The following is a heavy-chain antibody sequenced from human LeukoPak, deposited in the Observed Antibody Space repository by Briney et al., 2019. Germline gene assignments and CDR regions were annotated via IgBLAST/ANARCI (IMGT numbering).Heavy chain of an antibody. V-gene: IGHV3-30*04. D-gene: IGHD2-15*01. CDR3: ARAGYCSGGSCYKGGAYY. CDR2: ISYDGSNK. J-gene: IGHJ4*02. CDR1: GFTFSSYA. Sequence: GGSLRLSCAASGFTFSSYAMHWVRQAPGKGLEWVAVISYDGSNKYYADSVKGRFTISRDNSKNTLYLQMNSLRAEDTAVYYCARAGYCSGGSCYKGGAYYWGQGTLVTVSS.